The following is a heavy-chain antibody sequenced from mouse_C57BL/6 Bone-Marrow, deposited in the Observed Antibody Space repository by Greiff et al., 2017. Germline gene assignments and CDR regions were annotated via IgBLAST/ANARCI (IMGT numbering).Heavy chain of an antibody. CDR3: ARSDWAWFAY. D-gene: IGHD4-1*01. CDR1: GYAFSSYW. V-gene: IGHV1-80*01. Sequence: VNLVESGAELVKPGASVKISCKASGYAFSSYWMNWVKQRPGKGLEWIGQIYPGDGDTNYNGKFKGKATLTADKSSSTAYMQLSSLTSEDSAVYFCARSDWAWFAYWGQGTLVTVSA. J-gene: IGHJ3*01. CDR2: IYPGDGDT.